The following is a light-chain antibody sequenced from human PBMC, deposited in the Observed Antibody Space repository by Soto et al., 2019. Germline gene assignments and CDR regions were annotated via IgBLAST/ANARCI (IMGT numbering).Light chain of an antibody. V-gene: IGLV1-40*01. Sequence: QPVLTQPPSVSGAPGQRITISCTGSSSNIGAGYDVNWYQQLPGTAPKVLIYGNTNRPSGVPDRFSGSKSGTSASLAITGLQAEDEADYYCQSYDSSLSGWVFGGGTKLTVL. CDR3: QSYDSSLSGWV. J-gene: IGLJ3*02. CDR2: GNT. CDR1: SSNIGAGYD.